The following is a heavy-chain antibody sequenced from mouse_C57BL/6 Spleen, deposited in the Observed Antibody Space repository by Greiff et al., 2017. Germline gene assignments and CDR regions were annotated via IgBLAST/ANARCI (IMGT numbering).Heavy chain of an antibody. CDR2: IYPRDGST. CDR3: ARSDDYDERFAY. CDR1: VYTFTSYD. V-gene: IGHV1-85*01. J-gene: IGHJ3*01. D-gene: IGHD2-4*01. Sequence: QVQLQQSGPELVKPGASVKLSCKASVYTFTSYDINWVKQRPGQGLEWMGWIYPRDGSTKYNEKFKGKATLTVDTSSSTAYMELHSLTSEDSAVYFCARSDDYDERFAYWGQGTLVTVSA.